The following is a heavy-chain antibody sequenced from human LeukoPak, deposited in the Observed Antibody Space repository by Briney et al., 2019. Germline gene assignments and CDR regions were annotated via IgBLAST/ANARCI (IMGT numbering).Heavy chain of an antibody. Sequence: PSETLSLTCTVSGGSISSSSYYWGWIRQPPGKGLEWIGSIYYSGSTYYNPSLKSRVTISVDTSKDQFPLKLSSVTAADTAVYYCARPRLEGGYYYYYMDVWGKGTTVTVSS. D-gene: IGHD3-16*01. V-gene: IGHV4-39*01. CDR1: GGSISSSSYY. CDR2: IYYSGST. J-gene: IGHJ6*03. CDR3: ARPRLEGGYYYYYMDV.